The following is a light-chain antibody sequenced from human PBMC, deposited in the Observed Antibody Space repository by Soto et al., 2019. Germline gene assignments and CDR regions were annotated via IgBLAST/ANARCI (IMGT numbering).Light chain of an antibody. J-gene: IGKJ3*01. CDR1: QSISNW. CDR2: KAS. V-gene: IGKV1-5*03. CDR3: QQYNSSPFT. Sequence: DIQMTQSPSILSASVGDRVTITCRASQSISNWLAWYQQKPGKAPNLLIYKASSLESGVPSRFSGGGSGTEFTLTISSLQPDDFATYYCQQYNSSPFTFGPGTKVDIK.